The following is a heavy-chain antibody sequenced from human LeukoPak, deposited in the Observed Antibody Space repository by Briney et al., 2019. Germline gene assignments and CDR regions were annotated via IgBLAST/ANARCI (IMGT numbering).Heavy chain of an antibody. J-gene: IGHJ4*02. CDR3: AKGGSGYYSHLDY. CDR2: ISWNSGNI. D-gene: IGHD3-22*01. CDR1: GFTFDDYA. Sequence: GRSLRLSCAASGFTFDDYAMHWVRQAPGKGLEWVSGISWNSGNIGYADSVKGRFTISRANTKNSLYLQMNSLRAEDTALYYCAKGGSGYYSHLDYWGQGTLVTVSS. V-gene: IGHV3-9*01.